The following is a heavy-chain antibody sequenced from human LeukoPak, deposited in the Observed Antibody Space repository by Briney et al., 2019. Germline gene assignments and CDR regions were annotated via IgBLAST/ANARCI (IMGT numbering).Heavy chain of an antibody. J-gene: IGHJ4*02. CDR1: GFTFSSYA. D-gene: IGHD3-22*01. CDR3: ARSYYYDTSGYYYISLGY. V-gene: IGHV3-48*02. CDR2: IYGSSTTI. Sequence: PGGSLRLSCAASGFTFSSYAMGWVRQAPGKGLEWVSYIYGSSTTIDYADSVKGRFTISRDNAKKSLYLQMNNLRDEDTAVYYCARSYYYDTSGYYYISLGYWGQGTLVTVSS.